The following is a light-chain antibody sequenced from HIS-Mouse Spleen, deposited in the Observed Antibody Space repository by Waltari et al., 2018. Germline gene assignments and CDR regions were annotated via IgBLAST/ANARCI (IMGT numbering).Light chain of an antibody. J-gene: IGKJ4*01. Sequence: DIVMTQSPDSLAVSLGERATINCKSSQSVLYSSNNKNYLAWYQQKPGQPPKLFIYWAFTRESGVPDRFSGSGSGTDFTLTISSLQAEDVAVYYCQQYYSTPLTFGGGTKVEIK. CDR2: WAF. V-gene: IGKV4-1*01. CDR1: QSVLYSSNNKNY. CDR3: QQYYSTPLT.